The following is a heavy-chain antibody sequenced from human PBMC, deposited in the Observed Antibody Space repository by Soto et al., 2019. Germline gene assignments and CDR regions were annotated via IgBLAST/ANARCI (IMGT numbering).Heavy chain of an antibody. CDR2: ISWNSGSI. J-gene: IGHJ6*03. D-gene: IGHD5-12*01. Sequence: PGGSLRLSCAASGFTFDDYAMHWVRQAPGKGLEWVSGISWNSGSIGYADSVKGRFTISRDNAKNSLYLQMNSLRAEDTALYYCAKAGPGRGYSGYDYYYYYYMDVWGKGTTVTVSS. V-gene: IGHV3-9*01. CDR1: GFTFDDYA. CDR3: AKAGPGRGYSGYDYYYYYYMDV.